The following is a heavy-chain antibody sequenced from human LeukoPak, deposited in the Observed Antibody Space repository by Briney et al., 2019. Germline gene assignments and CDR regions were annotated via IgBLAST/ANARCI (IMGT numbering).Heavy chain of an antibody. Sequence: GSLRLSCAGSGSTFSSYWMHWVRQVPGKGLEWVSAISGSSGSTYYADSVKGRFTISRDNSKNTLYLQMNSLRAEDTAVYYCAKFNRDSKQYYYYGMDVWGQGTTVTVSS. CDR1: GSTFSSYW. D-gene: IGHD3-16*02. CDR2: ISGSSGST. CDR3: AKFNRDSKQYYYYGMDV. V-gene: IGHV3-23*01. J-gene: IGHJ6*02.